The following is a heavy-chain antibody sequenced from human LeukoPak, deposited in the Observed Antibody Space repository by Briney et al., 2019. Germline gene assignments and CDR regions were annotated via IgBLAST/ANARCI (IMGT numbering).Heavy chain of an antibody. Sequence: ASVKVSCKASGYTFTSYYMHWVRQAPGQGLEWTGIINPSGGSTSYAQKFQGRVTMTRDTSTSTVYMELSSLRSEDTAVYYCARSYGGKGEGDYWGQGTLVTVSS. D-gene: IGHD4-23*01. V-gene: IGHV1-46*01. CDR1: GYTFTSYY. CDR2: INPSGGST. J-gene: IGHJ4*02. CDR3: ARSYGGKGEGDY.